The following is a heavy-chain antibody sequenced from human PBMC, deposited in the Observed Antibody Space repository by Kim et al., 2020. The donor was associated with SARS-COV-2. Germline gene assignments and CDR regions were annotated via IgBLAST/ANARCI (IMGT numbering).Heavy chain of an antibody. D-gene: IGHD2-8*02. CDR2: ISSSSSTI. Sequence: GGSLRLSCAASGFTFSSYSMNWVRQAPGKGLEWVSYISSSSSTIYYADSVKGRFTISRDNAKNSLYLQMNSLRDDDTAVYYCARRYCTGGVCSILAYYYYYMNVSGTGTTVTVSS. J-gene: IGHJ6*03. CDR3: ARRYCTGGVCSILAYYYYYMNV. V-gene: IGHV3-48*02. CDR1: GFTFSSYS.